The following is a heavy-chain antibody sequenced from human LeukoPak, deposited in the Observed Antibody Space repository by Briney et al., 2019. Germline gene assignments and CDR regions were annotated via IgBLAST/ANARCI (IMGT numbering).Heavy chain of an antibody. Sequence: GGSLSLFCAASGFTFSSYAMSWLRQAPGKGLEWVSAISGSGGSTYDADSVKGRFTISRDNSKNTLYLQMNSLRAEDTAVYYCAKDRYDSSGYYPYYFDYWGQGTLVTVSS. V-gene: IGHV3-23*01. J-gene: IGHJ4*02. CDR2: ISGSGGST. CDR3: AKDRYDSSGYYPYYFDY. CDR1: GFTFSSYA. D-gene: IGHD3-22*01.